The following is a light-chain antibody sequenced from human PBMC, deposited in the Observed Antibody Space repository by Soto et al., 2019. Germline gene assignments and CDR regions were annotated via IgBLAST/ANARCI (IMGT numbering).Light chain of an antibody. Sequence: NNMNQSPSSLSASVIDRVTITCLASQSISSYLNWYRQKPGKAPKLLIYAASSLQSGVPSRFSGSGSGTDFTLTISSLQPEDFATYYCQQSYSTPITFGQGTRLEIK. CDR1: QSISSY. J-gene: IGKJ5*01. V-gene: IGKV1-39*01. CDR2: AAS. CDR3: QQSYSTPIT.